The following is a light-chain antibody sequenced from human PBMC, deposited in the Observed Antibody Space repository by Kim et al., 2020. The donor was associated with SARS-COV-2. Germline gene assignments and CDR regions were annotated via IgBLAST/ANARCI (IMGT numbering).Light chain of an antibody. CDR2: DDS. Sequence: PGKTARITCGGNNIGSKSVHWYQQKPGQAPVLVIYDDSDRPSGIPERFSGSNSWNTATLTSSRVEAGDEADYYCQVWDSSSDHHVVFGGGTQLTVL. CDR3: QVWDSSSDHHVV. J-gene: IGLJ2*01. V-gene: IGLV3-21*03. CDR1: NIGSKS.